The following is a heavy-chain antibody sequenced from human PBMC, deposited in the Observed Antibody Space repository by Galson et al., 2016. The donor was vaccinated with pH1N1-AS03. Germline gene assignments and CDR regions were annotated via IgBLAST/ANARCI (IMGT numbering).Heavy chain of an antibody. CDR1: GYTFSSYG. D-gene: IGHD1-26*01. CDR2: ITAYNGNS. Sequence: SGYTFSSYGISWVRQAPGQGLEWMGWITAYNGNSNYAQKLQGRLTMTTDTSTSTAYMELRSLRSDDTAVYYCARDQGSVRATRGFDLWGQGTMVTVSS. J-gene: IGHJ3*01. CDR3: ARDQGSVRATRGFDL. V-gene: IGHV1-18*04.